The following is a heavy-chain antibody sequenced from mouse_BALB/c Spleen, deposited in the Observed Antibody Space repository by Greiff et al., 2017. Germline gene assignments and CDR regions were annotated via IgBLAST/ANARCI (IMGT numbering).Heavy chain of an antibody. CDR2: INPYNDGT. Sequence: EVQLQQSGPELVKPGASVKMSCKASGYTFTSYVMHWVKQKPGQGLEWIGYINPYNDGTKYNEKFKGKATLTADKSSSTAYMQLSSLTSEDSAVYFCARVDTTVVTDYWGQGTTLTVSS. D-gene: IGHD1-1*01. CDR1: GYTFTSYV. J-gene: IGHJ2*01. CDR3: ARVDTTVVTDY. V-gene: IGHV1-14*01.